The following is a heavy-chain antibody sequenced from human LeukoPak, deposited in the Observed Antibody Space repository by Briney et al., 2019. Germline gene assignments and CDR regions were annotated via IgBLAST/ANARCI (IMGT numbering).Heavy chain of an antibody. CDR2: ISSSSSYI. J-gene: IGHJ4*02. CDR1: GFTFSGSA. CDR3: ARARVRTAYYFDY. D-gene: IGHD1-1*01. V-gene: IGHV3-21*01. Sequence: GGSLRLSCAASGFTFSGSAMHWVRQAPGKGLEWVSSISSSSSYIYYADSVKGRFTISRDNAKNSLYLQMNSLRAEDTAVYYCARARVRTAYYFDYWGQGTLVTVSS.